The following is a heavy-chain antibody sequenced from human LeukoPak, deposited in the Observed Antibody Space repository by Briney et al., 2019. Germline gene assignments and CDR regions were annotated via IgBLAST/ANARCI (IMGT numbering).Heavy chain of an antibody. J-gene: IGHJ4*02. V-gene: IGHV3-21*04. CDR1: GFTFSSYS. CDR2: ISSSSSYI. CDR3: SKGDC. Sequence: SGGSLRLSCAASGFTFSSYSMNWVRQAPGKGLEWVSSISSSSSYIYYADSVKGRFTVSRDNSKNTLYLQMNSLRAEDTAVYYCSKGDCWGQGTLVTVSS.